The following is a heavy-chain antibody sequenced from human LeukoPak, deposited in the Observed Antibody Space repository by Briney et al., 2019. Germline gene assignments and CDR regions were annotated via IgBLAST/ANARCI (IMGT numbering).Heavy chain of an antibody. CDR1: GYTFTDYY. V-gene: IGHV1-69-2*01. CDR3: ATGSEDPGYSDLGGYFDY. CDR2: VDPEDGET. Sequence: ASVKISCKVSGYTFTDYYMHWVQQAPGKGLEWMGLVDPEDGETIYAEKFQGRVTITADTSTDTAYMELSSLRSEDTAVYYCATGSEDPGYSDLGGYFDYWGQGTLVTVSS. D-gene: IGHD5-18*01. J-gene: IGHJ4*02.